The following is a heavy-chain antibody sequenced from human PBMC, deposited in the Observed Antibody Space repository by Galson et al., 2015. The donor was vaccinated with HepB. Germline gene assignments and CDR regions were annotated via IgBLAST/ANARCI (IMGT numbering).Heavy chain of an antibody. V-gene: IGHV4-59*01. CDR2: IYYSGST. D-gene: IGHD6-13*01. CDR3: ARSGTVDAFDI. J-gene: IGHJ3*02. Sequence: ETLSLTCAVSGGSISSYYWSWIRQPPGKGLEWIGYIYYSGSTNYNPSLKSRVTISVDTSKNQFSLKLSSVTAADTAVYYCARSGTVDAFDIWGQGTMVTVSS. CDR1: GGSISSYY.